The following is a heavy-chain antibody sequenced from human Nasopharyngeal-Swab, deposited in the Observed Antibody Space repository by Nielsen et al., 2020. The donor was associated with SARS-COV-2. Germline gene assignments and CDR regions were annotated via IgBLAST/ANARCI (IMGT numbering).Heavy chain of an antibody. CDR2: ISSSSSYI. Sequence: GESLKISCAASGFTFSSYSMNWVRQAPGKGLEWVSSISSSSSYIYYADSVKGRFTISRDNAKNSLYLQMNSLRAEDTAVYYCARDTSVDIVLLYYGMDVWGQGTTVTVSS. CDR1: GFTFSSYS. D-gene: IGHD5-12*01. V-gene: IGHV3-21*01. CDR3: ARDTSVDIVLLYYGMDV. J-gene: IGHJ6*02.